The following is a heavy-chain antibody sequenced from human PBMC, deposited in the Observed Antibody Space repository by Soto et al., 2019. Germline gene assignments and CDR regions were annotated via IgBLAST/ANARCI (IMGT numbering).Heavy chain of an antibody. Sequence: QVQLVESGGGVVQPGRSLRLSCAASGFTFSDCGMHWVRQVPGKGLEWVAVVTYEETEIHYAGSVRGGLTISRDNSKNMVYLQMDSLRVEDTAVYYCVKEQSSGYWRTADYWGQGTLITVSS. J-gene: IGHJ4*02. V-gene: IGHV3-30*18. CDR3: VKEQSSGYWRTADY. CDR2: VTYEETEI. D-gene: IGHD6-25*01. CDR1: GFTFSDCG.